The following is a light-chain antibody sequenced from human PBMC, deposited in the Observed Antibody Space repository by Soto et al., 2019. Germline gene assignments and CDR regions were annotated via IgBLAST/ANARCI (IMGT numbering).Light chain of an antibody. CDR2: AAS. V-gene: IGKV3-15*01. Sequence: IVMTQSPATLSVSPGDGATLSCWASQNVLKNLAWYQQKPGQAPRLLIYAASTRATGIPARFSGTGSGTAFTLTISSLQSEDFAVYYCQQYNNWPLTFGGGTKVEIK. J-gene: IGKJ4*01. CDR3: QQYNNWPLT. CDR1: QNVLKN.